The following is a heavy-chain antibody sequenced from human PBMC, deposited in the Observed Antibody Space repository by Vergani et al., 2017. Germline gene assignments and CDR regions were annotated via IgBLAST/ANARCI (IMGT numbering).Heavy chain of an antibody. J-gene: IGHJ5*02. CDR1: GYSFTSYW. V-gene: IGHV5-51*01. CDR3: ARSPSFSSGYLGFDP. D-gene: IGHD3-22*01. Sequence: EVQLVQSGAEVKKPGESLKISCKGSGYSFTSYWIGWVRQMPGKALEWMGIIYPGYSDTRYSPSFQGQVTISADKSISTAYLQWSSLKASDTAMYYCARSPSFSSGYLGFDPWGQGTLVTVSS. CDR2: IYPGYSDT.